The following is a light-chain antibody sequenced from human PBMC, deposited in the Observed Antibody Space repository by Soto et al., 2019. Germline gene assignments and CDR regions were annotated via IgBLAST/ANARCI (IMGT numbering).Light chain of an antibody. CDR2: EAS. CDR3: QQFNSKVWT. Sequence: DIQMTQSTSTLSASVGDTVTITCRASQSVSRWLNWYQQKPGKAPRLLIYEASNLESGVPMRFSGSGSGTEFVLTITSLQPADSATYYCQQFNSKVWTFGQGTRVEI. V-gene: IGKV1-5*01. J-gene: IGKJ1*01. CDR1: QSVSRW.